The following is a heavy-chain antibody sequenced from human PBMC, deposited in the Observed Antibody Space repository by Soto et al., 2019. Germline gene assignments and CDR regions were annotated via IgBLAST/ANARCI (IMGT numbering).Heavy chain of an antibody. CDR1: GFTFSSYW. J-gene: IGHJ4*02. V-gene: IGHV3-74*01. Sequence: EVQLVESGGGLVQPGGSLRLSCAASGFTFSSYWMHWVRQAPGKGLVWVSRINSDGSSTSYADSVKGRFTISRDNAKNTLYLQMNSLRAEDTAVYYCARVSQLIAVADLDYWGQGTLVTVSS. D-gene: IGHD6-19*01. CDR2: INSDGSST. CDR3: ARVSQLIAVADLDY.